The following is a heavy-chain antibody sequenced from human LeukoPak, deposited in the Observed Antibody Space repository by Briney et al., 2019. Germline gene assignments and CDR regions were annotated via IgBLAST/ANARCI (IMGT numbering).Heavy chain of an antibody. CDR2: IYYSGST. V-gene: IGHV4-39*01. CDR3: ARHSPQDIDY. Sequence: PSETLSLTCPVSGGSISGSSYYWGWIRQPPGKGLEWIGSIYYSGSTYYNPSLKSRVTISVDTSKNQFSLKLNSVTAADTAVYYCARHSPQDIDYWGQGTLVTVSS. J-gene: IGHJ4*02. CDR1: GGSISGSSYY.